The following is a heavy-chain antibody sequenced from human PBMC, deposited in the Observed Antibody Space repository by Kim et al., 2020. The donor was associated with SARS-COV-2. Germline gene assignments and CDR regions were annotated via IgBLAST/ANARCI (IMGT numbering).Heavy chain of an antibody. V-gene: IGHV1-46*01. CDR1: GYTFTSYY. J-gene: IGHJ6*02. CDR3: AREYCSSTSCHGDYHGMDV. D-gene: IGHD2-2*01. Sequence: ASVKVSCKASGYTFTSYYMHWVRQAPGQGLEWMGIINPSGGSTSYAQKFQGRVTMTRDTSTSTIYMELSSLRSEDTAVYYCAREYCSSTSCHGDYHGMDVWGQGTTVTVSS. CDR2: INPSGGST.